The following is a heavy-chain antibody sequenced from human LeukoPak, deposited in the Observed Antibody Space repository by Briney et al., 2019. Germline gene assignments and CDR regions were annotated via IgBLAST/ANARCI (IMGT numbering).Heavy chain of an antibody. V-gene: IGHV3-30*09. J-gene: IGHJ4*02. Sequence: GRSLRLSCAASGFTFSSYAMHWVRQAPGKGLEWVAVISYDGSNKYYADSVKGRFAISRDNSKSTLYLQMNSLRAEDTAVYYCARPAVAGIYYFDYWGQGTLVTVSS. CDR3: ARPAVAGIYYFDY. CDR1: GFTFSSYA. D-gene: IGHD6-19*01. CDR2: ISYDGSNK.